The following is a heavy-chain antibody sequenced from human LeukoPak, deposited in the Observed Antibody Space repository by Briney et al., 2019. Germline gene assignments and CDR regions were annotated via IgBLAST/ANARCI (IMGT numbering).Heavy chain of an antibody. D-gene: IGHD3-10*01. V-gene: IGHV4-59*08. CDR1: GASIRIYD. CDR3: ARQGAFPVGSDKTVLALDV. Sequence: SDNPSLTSTVSGASIRIYDLSWIRRTPGKGLDWIGYIFYSWHIHPTTSLNSPVTISVDTSKNQLSLKLSSVTAADTAIYYCARQGAFPVGSDKTVLALDVWGQGTTVTVSS. CDR2: IFYSWHI. J-gene: IGHJ6*02.